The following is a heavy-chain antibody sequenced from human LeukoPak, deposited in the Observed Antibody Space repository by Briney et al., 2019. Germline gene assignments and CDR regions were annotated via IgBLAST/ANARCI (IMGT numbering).Heavy chain of an antibody. J-gene: IGHJ6*02. Sequence: GGSLRLSCAASGFTFSSYAMSWVRQAPGKGLEWVSAISGSGGSTYYADSVKGRSTISRDNSKNTLYLQMNSLRAEDTAVYYCARAINSGLYEGRGYYYGMDVWGQGTTVTVSS. V-gene: IGHV3-23*01. CDR3: ARAINSGLYEGRGYYYGMDV. D-gene: IGHD5-12*01. CDR2: ISGSGGST. CDR1: GFTFSSYA.